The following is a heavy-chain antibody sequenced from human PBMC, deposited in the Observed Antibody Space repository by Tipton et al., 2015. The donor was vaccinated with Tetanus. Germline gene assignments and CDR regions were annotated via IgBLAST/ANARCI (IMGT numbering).Heavy chain of an antibody. V-gene: IGHV3-30-3*01. CDR3: ARGGFAEVEFYFDGVDV. CDR1: GFTFSSHA. Sequence: SLRLSCGGAGFTFSSHAIHWVRPAPGKGLEWVAVISYDGSDNSYGDSVKGRFTISRDKSQNRVYLDMKSLRSDDTAVYYCARGGFAEVEFYFDGVDVWGQGTTVIVSS. J-gene: IGHJ6*02. CDR2: ISYDGSDN. D-gene: IGHD3-10*01.